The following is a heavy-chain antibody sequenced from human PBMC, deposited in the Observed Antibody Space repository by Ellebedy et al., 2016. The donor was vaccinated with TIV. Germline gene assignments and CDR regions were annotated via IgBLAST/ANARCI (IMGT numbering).Heavy chain of an antibody. CDR2: INSRGGST. V-gene: IGHV1-46*01. CDR3: ARDWSTVTLPFDYYFRGMDV. Sequence: AASVKVSCKASGYTFASYYIHWVRQTPGRGLEWVAKINSRGGSTDYAQKFQGTVTVTRDTSTTTVYMDLSSLTSEDTGIYYCARDWSTVTLPFDYYFRGMDVWGQGTSVTVSS. CDR1: GYTFASYY. J-gene: IGHJ6*02. D-gene: IGHD4-17*01.